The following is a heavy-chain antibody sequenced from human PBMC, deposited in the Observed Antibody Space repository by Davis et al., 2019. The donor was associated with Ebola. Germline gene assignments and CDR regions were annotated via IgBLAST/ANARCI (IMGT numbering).Heavy chain of an antibody. CDR3: ATGGYSYGLDY. Sequence: MPSETLSLTCAVSGGSFSGYYWSWIRQPPGKGLEWIGEINHSGSTNYIPSLKSRVTISVDTSKNQFSLKLSSVTAADTAVYYCATGGYSYGLDYWGQGVLVTVSS. J-gene: IGHJ4*02. CDR2: INHSGST. D-gene: IGHD5-18*01. CDR1: GGSFSGYY. V-gene: IGHV4-34*01.